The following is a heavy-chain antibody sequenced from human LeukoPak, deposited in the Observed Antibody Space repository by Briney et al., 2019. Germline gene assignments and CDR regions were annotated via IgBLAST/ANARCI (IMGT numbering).Heavy chain of an antibody. CDR2: IYSGGST. CDR3: ARDSGWGGYYMPLGPDY. D-gene: IGHD3-3*01. CDR1: GFTVSSNY. J-gene: IGHJ4*02. V-gene: IGHV3-66*01. Sequence: GGSLRLSCAASGFTVSSNYMSWVRQAPGKGLEWVSVIYSGGSTYYADSVKGRFTISRDNSKNTVYLQMNSLRAEDTAVYYCARDSGWGGYYMPLGPDYWGQGTLVTVSS.